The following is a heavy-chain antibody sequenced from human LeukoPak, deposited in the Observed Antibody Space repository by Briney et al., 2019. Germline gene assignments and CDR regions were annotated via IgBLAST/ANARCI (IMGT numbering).Heavy chain of an antibody. Sequence: PGGSLRLSCAASGFTFNTYAMHWIRQAPGRGLEWVAFIRSDGSNKNYADSVKGRFTICRDNSKNTLYLQMNSLRVEDTGVYYCATLSLNWNYNHYFDFWGQGPLVTISS. CDR1: GFTFNTYA. CDR2: IRSDGSNK. CDR3: ATLSLNWNYNHYFDF. J-gene: IGHJ4*02. D-gene: IGHD1-7*01. V-gene: IGHV3-30*02.